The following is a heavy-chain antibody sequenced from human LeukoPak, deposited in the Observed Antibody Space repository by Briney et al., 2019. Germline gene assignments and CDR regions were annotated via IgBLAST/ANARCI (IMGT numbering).Heavy chain of an antibody. CDR2: IIPIFGTA. CDR1: GYTFTSYG. CDR3: ARKVNRRWLARGAFDI. J-gene: IGHJ3*02. Sequence: ASVKVSCKASGYTFTSYGISWVRQAPGQGLEWMGGIIPIFGTANYAQKFQGRVTITADESTSTAYMELSSLRSEDTAVYYCARKVNRRWLARGAFDIWGQGTMVTVSS. D-gene: IGHD5-24*01. V-gene: IGHV1-69*13.